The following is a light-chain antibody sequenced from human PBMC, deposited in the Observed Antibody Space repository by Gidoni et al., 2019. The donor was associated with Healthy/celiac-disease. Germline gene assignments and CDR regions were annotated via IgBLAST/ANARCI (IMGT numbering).Light chain of an antibody. CDR1: SRDVGSYNR. V-gene: IGLV2-18*01. J-gene: IGLJ2*01. CDR2: EVS. CDR3: SLYTSSSTLV. Sequence: QSALTPPPSVSGSPGQSVTISCTGTSRDVGSYNRVSWYQQPPGTAPKLMIYEVSNRPSGVPDRFSGSKSGNTASLTISGLQAEDEADYYCSLYTSSSTLVFGGGTKLTVL.